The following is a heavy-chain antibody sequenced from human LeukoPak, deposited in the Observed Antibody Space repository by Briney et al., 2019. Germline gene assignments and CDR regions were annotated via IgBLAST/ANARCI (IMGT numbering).Heavy chain of an antibody. Sequence: GESLKISCKGSGYSFTSYWIGWVRQMPGKGLEWMGIIYPGDSDTRYSPSFQGQVTISADKSISTAYLQWSSLKASDTATYYCARRKGCSSTSCYGMDVWGQGTTVTVSS. CDR2: IYPGDSDT. CDR3: ARRKGCSSTSCYGMDV. D-gene: IGHD2-2*01. CDR1: GYSFTSYW. V-gene: IGHV5-51*01. J-gene: IGHJ6*02.